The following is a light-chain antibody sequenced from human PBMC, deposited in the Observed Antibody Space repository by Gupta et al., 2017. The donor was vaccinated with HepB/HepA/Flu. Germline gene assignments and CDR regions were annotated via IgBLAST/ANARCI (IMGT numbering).Light chain of an antibody. CDR3: QQSDSTPQT. J-gene: IGKJ1*01. Sequence: DIQMTQSPSSLSASVGDRVTITCRASQSISTYLNGYQQKPGKAPKVLIYAASSLQSGVPSRFSGSGSGTDFTLTISRLQPEDFATYYCQQSDSTPQTFGQGTKVEIK. CDR2: AAS. CDR1: QSISTY. V-gene: IGKV1-39*01.